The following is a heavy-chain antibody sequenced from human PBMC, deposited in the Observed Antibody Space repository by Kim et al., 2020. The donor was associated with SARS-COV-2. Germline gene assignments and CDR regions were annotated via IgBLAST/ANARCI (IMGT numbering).Heavy chain of an antibody. Sequence: GGSLRLSCAASGFTFSSYAMSWVRQAPGKGLEWVSAISGSGGSTYYADSVKGRFTISRDNSKNTLYLQMNSLRAEDTAVYYCAKDQEHIAARPYYFDYWGQGTLVTVSS. CDR1: GFTFSSYA. D-gene: IGHD6-6*01. V-gene: IGHV3-23*01. CDR2: ISGSGGST. J-gene: IGHJ4*02. CDR3: AKDQEHIAARPYYFDY.